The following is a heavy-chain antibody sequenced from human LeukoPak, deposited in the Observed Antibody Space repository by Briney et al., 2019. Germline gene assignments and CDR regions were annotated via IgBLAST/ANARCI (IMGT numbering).Heavy chain of an antibody. D-gene: IGHD3-10*01. Sequence: GFLRLSCSASGFTVSSNYMIRVRQAPGRRLEWVSVIYSGGSTYYADSVKVRFTISRDNSKNTLYLQMNSLRAGATAVYYCARAYLEHAFDIWGQGTMVTVSS. CDR1: GFTVSSNY. V-gene: IGHV3-53*01. CDR3: ARAYLEHAFDI. CDR2: IYSGGST. J-gene: IGHJ3*02.